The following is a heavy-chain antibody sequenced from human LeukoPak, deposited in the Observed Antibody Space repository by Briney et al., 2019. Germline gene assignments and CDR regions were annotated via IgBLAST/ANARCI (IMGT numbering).Heavy chain of an antibody. V-gene: IGHV3-15*01. Sequence: PGGSLRLSCAASGFTFSNAWMSWVRQAPGKGLEWVGRIKSKTDGGTTDYAAPVKGRFTISRDDSKNTVYLQMNSLKTEDTALYYCSTEVDSSGYYDYWGQGTLVTVSS. D-gene: IGHD3-22*01. CDR3: STEVDSSGYYDY. CDR1: GFTFSNAW. CDR2: IKSKTDGGTT. J-gene: IGHJ4*02.